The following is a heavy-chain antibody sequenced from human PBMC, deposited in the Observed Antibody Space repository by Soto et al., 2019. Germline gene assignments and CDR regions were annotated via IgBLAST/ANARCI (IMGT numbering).Heavy chain of an antibody. V-gene: IGHV1-18*04. CDR2: ISAHDSKT. Sequence: QVQLVQSGAEAKKPGASVKVSCKASDYTFTRSGINWVRQAPGQGLEWMGWISAHDSKTNYAQNLQGRVTLTTDTSTSTAYMELRSLRSDDTAVYYCARGGVVRGNWFDPWGQGTLVTVSS. CDR3: ARGGVVRGNWFDP. D-gene: IGHD3-10*01. J-gene: IGHJ5*02. CDR1: DYTFTRSG.